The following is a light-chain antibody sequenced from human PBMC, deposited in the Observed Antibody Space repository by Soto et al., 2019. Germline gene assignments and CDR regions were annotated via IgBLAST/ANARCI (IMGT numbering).Light chain of an antibody. CDR2: AAA. CDR1: QSIRNY. Sequence: DIQMTQSPSSLSASVGDRVTLTCRSSQSIRNYLAWYQQKPGKAPKLLMYAAAALQTGVPSRFSGSGSGTDFTLTITSLQPEDFATYYCQQSYSFPYTFGLGTKLEIK. J-gene: IGKJ2*01. CDR3: QQSYSFPYT. V-gene: IGKV1-39*01.